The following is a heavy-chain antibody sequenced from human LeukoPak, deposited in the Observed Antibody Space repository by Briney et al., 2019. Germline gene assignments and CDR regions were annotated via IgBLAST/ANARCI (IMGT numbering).Heavy chain of an antibody. J-gene: IGHJ4*02. Sequence: TSETLSLTCAVYGGSFTDYYWSWIRQPPGKGLEWIGEINHSGSSSYIPSLKSRVTISVDTSKKLFSLKLNSVTAADTAVYFCARRLHYDILTDYFPPDYWGQGTLVTVSS. CDR1: GGSFTDYY. D-gene: IGHD3-9*01. V-gene: IGHV4-34*01. CDR3: ARRLHYDILTDYFPPDY. CDR2: INHSGSS.